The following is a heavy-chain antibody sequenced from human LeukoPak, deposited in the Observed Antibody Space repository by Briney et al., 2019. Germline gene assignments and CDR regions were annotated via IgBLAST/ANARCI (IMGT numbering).Heavy chain of an antibody. V-gene: IGHV3-48*04. CDR2: IGSSSSTI. J-gene: IGHJ6*02. D-gene: IGHD7-27*01. Sequence: GGSLRLSCAASGFTFSSYSMNWVRQAPGKGLEWVSYIGSSSSTIYYADSVKGRFTISRDNAKNSLYLQMNSLRAEDTAVYYCARDSIRLGCYYYGMDVWGQGTTVTVSS. CDR3: ARDSIRLGCYYYGMDV. CDR1: GFTFSSYS.